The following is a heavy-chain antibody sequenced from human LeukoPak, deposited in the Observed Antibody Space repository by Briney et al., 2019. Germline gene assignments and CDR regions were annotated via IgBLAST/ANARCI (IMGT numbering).Heavy chain of an antibody. CDR3: ARPTTVALDY. V-gene: IGHV3-48*02. Sequence: GGSLRLSCAASGFTFSDYDMNWVRQPPGKGLEWVSYITSSSRTINYADSVKGRFTVSRNNAKNSLYLQMDSLRDEDTAVYYCARPTTVALDYWGQGTLVTVSS. D-gene: IGHD4-23*01. J-gene: IGHJ4*02. CDR1: GFTFSDYD. CDR2: ITSSSRTI.